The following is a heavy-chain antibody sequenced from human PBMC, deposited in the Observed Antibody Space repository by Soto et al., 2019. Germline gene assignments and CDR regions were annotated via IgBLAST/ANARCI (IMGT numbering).Heavy chain of an antibody. CDR3: ARVGHITNYGMAV. V-gene: IGHV1-69*01. Sequence: QVQLVQSGAEVKKPGSSVKVSCGASGGTFSSYPINWVRQAPGQGLEWMGGIIPLFGTSNYAQKFQGRVTITADESTSTAYMELRSLRSEDTAVYYCARVGHITNYGMAVWGQGTTVTVSS. CDR2: IIPLFGTS. CDR1: GGTFSSYP. J-gene: IGHJ6*02. D-gene: IGHD1-26*01.